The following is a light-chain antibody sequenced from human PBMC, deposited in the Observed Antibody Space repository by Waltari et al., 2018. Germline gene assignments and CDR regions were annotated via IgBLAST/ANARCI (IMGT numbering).Light chain of an antibody. CDR3: HSYVETHHV. J-gene: IGLJ3*02. CDR1: SGSIASNY. V-gene: IGLV6-57*02. Sequence: NFVLTQPHSVSESPGKTVTISCTGSSGSIASNYVRWYRQRPGSAPTTVIYEDGRRPSGVPERFSGSIDRSSNSASLTISGLKTEDEGDYYCHSYVETHHVFGGGTKLTVL. CDR2: EDG.